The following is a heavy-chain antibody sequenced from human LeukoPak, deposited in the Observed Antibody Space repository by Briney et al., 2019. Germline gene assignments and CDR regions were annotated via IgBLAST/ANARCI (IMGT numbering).Heavy chain of an antibody. Sequence: GGPLRLPCAASGFPFSDYYMSWTRKAPGKGLVGVSYISRSGSTINYADSVEGRFTISRDNAKNSPYLQMNSLRAEGTAVYYCARIFPSGSRPHDAFDIWGQGTMVTVSS. CDR1: GFPFSDYY. CDR2: ISRSGSTI. D-gene: IGHD1-26*01. CDR3: ARIFPSGSRPHDAFDI. J-gene: IGHJ3*02. V-gene: IGHV3-11*01.